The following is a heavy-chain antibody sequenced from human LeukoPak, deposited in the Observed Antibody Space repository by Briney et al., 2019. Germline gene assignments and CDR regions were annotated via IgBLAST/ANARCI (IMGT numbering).Heavy chain of an antibody. CDR1: GGSISSYY. CDR3: ARRIASAIWISFDY. Sequence: PSETLSLTCTVSGGSISSYYWSWIRQPPGKGLEWIGEINHSGSTNYNPSLESRVTISVDTSKNQFSLKLSSVTAADTAVYYCARRIASAIWISFDYWGQGTLVTVSS. D-gene: IGHD2-2*03. CDR2: INHSGST. J-gene: IGHJ4*02. V-gene: IGHV4-34*01.